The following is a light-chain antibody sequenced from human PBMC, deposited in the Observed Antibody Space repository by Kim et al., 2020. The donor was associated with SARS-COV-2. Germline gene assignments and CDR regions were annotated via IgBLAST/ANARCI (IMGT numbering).Light chain of an antibody. CDR3: QKYSSGPPSSFP. J-gene: IGKJ4*01. Sequence: GHRVTDTCPASQVIRNYLAWYQQKPGTVPKLLMYGTSSLQSGVPSRFNGSGSGTDFTHTISSLQPEDVATYYCQKYSSGPPSSFPFGGGTKVDIK. CDR2: GTS. V-gene: IGKV1-27*01. CDR1: QVIRNY.